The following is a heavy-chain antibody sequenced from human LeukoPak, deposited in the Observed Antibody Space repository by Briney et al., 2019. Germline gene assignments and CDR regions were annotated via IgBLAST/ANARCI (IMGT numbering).Heavy chain of an antibody. V-gene: IGHV1-8*03. CDR1: GYTFTSYD. D-gene: IGHD5-18*01. J-gene: IGHJ4*02. Sequence: ASVKVSCKASGYTFTSYDINWVRQATGQGLEWMGWMNPNSGNTGYAQKFQGRVTITRNTSISTAYMELSSLRSEDTAVYYCARDRDVDTAMVILSYWGQGTLVTVSS. CDR2: MNPNSGNT. CDR3: ARDRDVDTAMVILSY.